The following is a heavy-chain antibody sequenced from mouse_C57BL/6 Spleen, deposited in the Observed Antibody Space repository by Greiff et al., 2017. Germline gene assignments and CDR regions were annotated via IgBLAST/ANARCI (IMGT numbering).Heavy chain of an antibody. V-gene: IGHV1-82*01. D-gene: IGHD2-10*02. J-gene: IGHJ4*01. CDR3: AREYGRRCMDY. CDR2: IYPGGGDT. CDR1: GYAFSSSW. Sequence: VQLQQSGPELVKPGASVKISCKASGYAFSSSWMNWVKQRPGKGLEWIGRIYPGGGDTNYNGKFKGKATLTADKSSSTAYMQLSSLTSEDSAVYFCAREYGRRCMDYWGQGTLVTVSA.